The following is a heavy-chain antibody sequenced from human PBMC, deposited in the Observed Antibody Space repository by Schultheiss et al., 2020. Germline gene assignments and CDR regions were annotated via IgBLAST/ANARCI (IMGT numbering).Heavy chain of an antibody. CDR3: ARGVVVPAARYYYYMDV. CDR1: GYSFTSYW. V-gene: IGHV5-51*01. Sequence: GGSLRLPCKGSGYSFTSYWIGWVRQMPGKGLEWMGIIYPGDSDTRYSPSFQDQVTISADKSISTAYLQWSSLKASDTAMYYCARGVVVPAARYYYYMDVWGKGTTVTVSS. J-gene: IGHJ6*03. CDR2: IYPGDSDT. D-gene: IGHD2-2*01.